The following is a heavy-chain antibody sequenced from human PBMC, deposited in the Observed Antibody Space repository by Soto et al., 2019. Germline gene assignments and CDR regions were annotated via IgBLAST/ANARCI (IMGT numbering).Heavy chain of an antibody. D-gene: IGHD6-13*01. CDR2: IIPIFGTA. CDR3: ARDSKDSSSLYVNWFDP. Sequence: QVQLVQSGAEVKKPGSSVKVSCKASGGTFSSYAISWVRQAPGQGLEWMGGIIPIFGTANYAQKFQGRVTITADESTSTAYMELSSLRSVDTAVYYCARDSKDSSSLYVNWFDPWGQVTLVTVSS. CDR1: GGTFSSYA. V-gene: IGHV1-69*01. J-gene: IGHJ5*02.